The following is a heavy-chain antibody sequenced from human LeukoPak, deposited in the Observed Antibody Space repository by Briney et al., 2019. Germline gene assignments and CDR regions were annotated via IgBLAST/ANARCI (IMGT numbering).Heavy chain of an antibody. CDR3: ARVNSSSWYNEDYFDY. D-gene: IGHD6-13*01. Sequence: GGSLRLSCAASGLTFSSYSMTWVRQAPGKGLEWVSSISSSSSYIYYADSVKGRFTISRDNAKNSLYLQMNSLRAEDTAVYYCARVNSSSWYNEDYFDYWGQGTLVTVSS. J-gene: IGHJ4*02. CDR1: GLTFSSYS. V-gene: IGHV3-21*01. CDR2: ISSSSSYI.